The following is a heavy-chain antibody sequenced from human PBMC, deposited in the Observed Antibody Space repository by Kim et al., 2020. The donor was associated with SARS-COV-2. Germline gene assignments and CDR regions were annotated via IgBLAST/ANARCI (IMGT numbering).Heavy chain of an antibody. J-gene: IGHJ4*01. V-gene: IGHV4-59*01. D-gene: IGHD6-19*01. CDR1: GGSISSYY. CDR3: ARVLEGYSSGWYFVY. CDR2: IYYSGST. Sequence: SETLSLTCTVSGGSISSYYGSWFRQPPGKGLEWIGNIYYSGSTNYNPSLMSRVTISVDTSKNQFSLKLSSVTAAHTAVYYCARVLEGYSSGWYFVYLGDRTLVTASP.